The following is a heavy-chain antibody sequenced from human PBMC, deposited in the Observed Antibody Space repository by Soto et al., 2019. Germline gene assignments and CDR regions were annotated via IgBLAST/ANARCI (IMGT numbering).Heavy chain of an antibody. J-gene: IGHJ4*02. CDR1: GFSFSSFG. Sequence: QVQLVESGGGVVQPGRSLRLSCAASGFSFSSFGMHWVRQAPGKGLEWVAFNSYDGSNKYYADSVKGRFTISRDSSEKTLYLPMNSLRTEDTAVYYCAKALGELSPESYDYWGQGTLVTVSS. V-gene: IGHV3-30*18. CDR3: AKALGELSPESYDY. CDR2: NSYDGSNK. D-gene: IGHD3-16*02.